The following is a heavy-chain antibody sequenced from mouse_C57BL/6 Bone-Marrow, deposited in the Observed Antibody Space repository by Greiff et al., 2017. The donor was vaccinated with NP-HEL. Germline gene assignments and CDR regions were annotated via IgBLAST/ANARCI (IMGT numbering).Heavy chain of an antibody. D-gene: IGHD4-1*01. V-gene: IGHV4-1*01. CDR2: INPDSSTI. CDR3: ARGWTGTDAMDY. CDR1: GIDFSRYW. Sequence: EVKLMESGGGLVQPGGSLKLSCAASGIDFSRYWMSWVRRAPGKGLEWIGEINPDSSTINYAPSLKDKFIISRDNAKNTLYLQMSKVRSEDTALYYCARGWTGTDAMDYWGQGTSVTVSS. J-gene: IGHJ4*01.